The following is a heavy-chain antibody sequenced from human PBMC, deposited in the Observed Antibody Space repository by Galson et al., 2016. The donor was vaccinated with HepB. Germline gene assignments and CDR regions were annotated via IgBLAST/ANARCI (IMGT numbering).Heavy chain of an antibody. D-gene: IGHD3-16*01. CDR1: GFTFSNYA. J-gene: IGHJ4*02. Sequence: SLRLSCAASGFTFSNYAMSWVRQAPGKGLVWVSQINTDGTITTYADSVKGRFTSSRDNAKNTLYLQMNSLRDEDTAVYYCARVIKGFTDYWGQGTLVTVSS. CDR3: ARVIKGFTDY. CDR2: INTDGTIT. V-gene: IGHV3-74*01.